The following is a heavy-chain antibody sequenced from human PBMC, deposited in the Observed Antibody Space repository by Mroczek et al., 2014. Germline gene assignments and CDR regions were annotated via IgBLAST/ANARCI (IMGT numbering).Heavy chain of an antibody. CDR1: GFTFSSYG. CDR3: AKAGVRYSSGWYAGTSRSYFDY. J-gene: IGHJ4*02. Sequence: QVQLVQSGGGVVQPGRSLRLSCAASGFTFSSYGMHWVRQAPGKGLEWVAVISYDGSNKYYADSVKGRFTISRDNSKNTLYLQMNSLRAEDTAVYYCAKAGVRYSSGWYAGTSRSYFDYWGQGTPGHRLL. D-gene: IGHD6-19*01. V-gene: IGHV3-30*18. CDR2: ISYDGSNK.